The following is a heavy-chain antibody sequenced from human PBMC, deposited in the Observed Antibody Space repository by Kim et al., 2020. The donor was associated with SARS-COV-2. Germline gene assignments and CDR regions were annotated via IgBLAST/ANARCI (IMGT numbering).Heavy chain of an antibody. D-gene: IGHD3-10*01. CDR1: GYTFTSYG. CDR3: AREHYYGSGSPYYYYYYGMDV. J-gene: IGHJ6*02. Sequence: ASVKVSCKASGYTFTSYGISWVRQAPGQGLEWMGWISAYNGNTNYAQKLQGRVTMTTDTSTSTAYMELRSLRSDDTAVYYCAREHYYGSGSPYYYYYYGMDVWGQGTTSPSP. CDR2: ISAYNGNT. V-gene: IGHV1-18*01.